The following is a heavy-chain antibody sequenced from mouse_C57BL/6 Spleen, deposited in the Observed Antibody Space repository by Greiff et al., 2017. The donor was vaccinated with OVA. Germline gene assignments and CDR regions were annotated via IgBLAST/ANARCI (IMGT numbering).Heavy chain of an antibody. CDR1: GYTFTSYW. Sequence: VQLQQPGAELVKPGASVKLSCKASGYTFTSYWMHWVKQRPGQGLEWIGMIHPNSGSTNYNEKFKSKATLTVDKSSSTAYMQLSSLKSEDSAVDDCARSYYSNYDAMDYWGQGTSVTVSS. CDR2: IHPNSGST. J-gene: IGHJ4*01. D-gene: IGHD2-5*01. V-gene: IGHV1-64*01. CDR3: ARSYYSNYDAMDY.